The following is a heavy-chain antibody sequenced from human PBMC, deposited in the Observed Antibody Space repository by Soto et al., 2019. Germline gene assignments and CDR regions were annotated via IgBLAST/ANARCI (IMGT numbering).Heavy chain of an antibody. D-gene: IGHD3-3*01. V-gene: IGHV4-30-4*01. J-gene: IGHJ5*02. CDR3: AKFESGYYAWFDP. CDR1: GGSISSGDYY. Sequence: SETLSLTCTVSGGSISSGDYYWSWIRQPPGKGLEWIGYIYYSGSTYYNPSLKSRVTISVDTSKNQFSLKLSSVTAADTAVYYCAKFESGYYAWFDPRGQGTLVTVSS. CDR2: IYYSGST.